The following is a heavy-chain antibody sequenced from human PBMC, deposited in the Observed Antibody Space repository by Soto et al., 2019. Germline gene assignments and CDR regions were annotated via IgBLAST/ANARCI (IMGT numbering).Heavy chain of an antibody. CDR2: IGGGGDST. CDR3: ARGQDDYGDSDVWFDP. CDR1: GFSFSSYG. J-gene: IGHJ5*02. Sequence: EEQLLESGGGLVQPGGSLRLSCEASGFSFSSYGMSWVRQAPGKGLEWVSGIGGGGDSTYYADSVKGRFTISRDKSKNTLYLQMNSLRAEDTAVYYCARGQDDYGDSDVWFDPWGQGTLVSVSS. D-gene: IGHD4-17*01. V-gene: IGHV3-23*01.